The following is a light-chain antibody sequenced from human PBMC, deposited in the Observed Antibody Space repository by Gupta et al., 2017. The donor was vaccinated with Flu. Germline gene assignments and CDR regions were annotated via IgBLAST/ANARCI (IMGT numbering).Light chain of an antibody. J-gene: IGLJ2*01. Sequence: QSVLTQPPSASGTPRQRVPLSCAGRNSNIGITYVYCSQQLPEAAPKLLIYRSNQRPSGVPDRFSGSKSGTSASLAISGLRSEDEADYYCAAWDDSLSGVVFGGGTKLTVL. CDR1: NSNIGITY. CDR3: AAWDDSLSGVV. CDR2: RSN. V-gene: IGLV1-47*01.